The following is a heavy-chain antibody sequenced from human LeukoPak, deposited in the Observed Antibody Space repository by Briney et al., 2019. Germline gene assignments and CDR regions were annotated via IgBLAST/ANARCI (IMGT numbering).Heavy chain of an antibody. J-gene: IGHJ4*02. D-gene: IGHD1-26*01. CDR1: GYSSSSYC. CDR2: IYSGGST. V-gene: IGHV4-4*07. Sequence: SETLSLTCTVSGYSSSSYCWSWIRQPAGKGLQWIGRIYSGGSTNYNPSLKGRVTMTLDKSKRQVSLRLNSVTAADTAVYYCARLSSPVGPMRWGRGTLVTVSS. CDR3: ARLSSPVGPMR.